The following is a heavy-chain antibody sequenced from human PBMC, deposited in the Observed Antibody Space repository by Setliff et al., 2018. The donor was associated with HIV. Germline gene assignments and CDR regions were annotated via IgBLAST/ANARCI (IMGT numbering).Heavy chain of an antibody. D-gene: IGHD1-1*01. CDR2: ISSSGST. CDR3: SRGNNLQRFDY. V-gene: IGHV4-39*07. Sequence: SETLSLTCIVSGGYYSISSSTFYWVWIRKPPGKGLEWFGGISSSGSTYYNPSLKSRVTISVDTSKYQFSLKLTSVTAADTPVYYCSRGNNLQRFDYWGQGTLVTVSS. J-gene: IGHJ4*02. CDR1: GGYYSISSSTFY.